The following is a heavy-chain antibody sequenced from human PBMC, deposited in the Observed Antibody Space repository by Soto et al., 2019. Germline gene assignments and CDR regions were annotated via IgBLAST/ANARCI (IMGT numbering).Heavy chain of an antibody. D-gene: IGHD6-6*01. Sequence: QVQLVQAGGEVKKPGASVEVSCRTSGYMFTTYGMSWVRQAPGQGLESMAWSSAYNGNKKYAQKLQGSVTMTTDTSTRTVSMELRNLTSADTGTYFCARTGGGMAARPLEYWGQGTLVTVSS. J-gene: IGHJ4*02. CDR1: GYMFTTYG. CDR3: ARTGGGMAARPLEY. V-gene: IGHV1-18*04. CDR2: SSAYNGNK.